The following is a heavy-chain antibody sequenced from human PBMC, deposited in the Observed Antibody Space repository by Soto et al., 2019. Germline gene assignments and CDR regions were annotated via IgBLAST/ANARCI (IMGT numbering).Heavy chain of an antibody. J-gene: IGHJ6*03. CDR1: GGSISSYY. Sequence: SETLSLTCTVSGGSISSYYWSWFRQPPGKGLEWIGYIYYSGSTNYNPSLKSRVTISVDTSKNQFSLKLSSVTAADTAVYYCARGGYDYGDSYYYYYYMDVWGKGTTVTVSS. CDR2: IYYSGST. CDR3: ARGGYDYGDSYYYYYYMDV. D-gene: IGHD4-17*01. V-gene: IGHV4-59*01.